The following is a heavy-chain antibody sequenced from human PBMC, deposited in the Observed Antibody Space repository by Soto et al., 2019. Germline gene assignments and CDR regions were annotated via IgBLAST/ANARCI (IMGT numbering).Heavy chain of an antibody. D-gene: IGHD2-8*01. V-gene: IGHV3-7*01. Sequence: EVQLVESGGGLVQPGGSLRLSCAASGFTFSTYWMSWVRQAPGKGLEWVANIKQDGSDKSYVGSVKGRFTISRDDAKRSLYIQMISLRAEDTAVYYCARGMYFGRFDGWGQGALVTVSS. J-gene: IGHJ4*02. CDR2: IKQDGSDK. CDR1: GFTFSTYW. CDR3: ARGMYFGRFDG.